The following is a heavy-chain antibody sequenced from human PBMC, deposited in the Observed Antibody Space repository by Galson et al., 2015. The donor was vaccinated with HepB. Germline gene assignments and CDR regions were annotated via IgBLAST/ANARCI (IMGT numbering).Heavy chain of an antibody. D-gene: IGHD5-18*01. Sequence: SLRLSCAASGFSFSSYGMNWVRQAPGKGLDWIAYISSSSNTIYYADSVKGRFTISRDNAKNSLYLQMNSLRAEDTAVYYCARVDTAGRYMGVWGKGTTVTVPS. CDR3: ARVDTAGRYMGV. V-gene: IGHV3-48*01. CDR1: GFSFSSYG. J-gene: IGHJ6*03. CDR2: ISSSSNTI.